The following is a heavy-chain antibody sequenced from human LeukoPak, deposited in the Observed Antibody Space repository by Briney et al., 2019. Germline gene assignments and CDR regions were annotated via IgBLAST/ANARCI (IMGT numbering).Heavy chain of an antibody. V-gene: IGHV3-30-3*01. CDR3: ARDGVVVVPAGYFYFYMDV. CDR2: MPYDGSNL. Sequence: GGSLRLSCAASGFTFSSYAMYWVRQAPGKGLEWVAVMPYDGSNLYYADSVKGRFTISRDNSKNTLYLQMNSLRTEDTAVYYCARDGVVVVPAGYFYFYMDVWGKGTTVTVSS. D-gene: IGHD2-2*01. J-gene: IGHJ6*03. CDR1: GFTFSSYA.